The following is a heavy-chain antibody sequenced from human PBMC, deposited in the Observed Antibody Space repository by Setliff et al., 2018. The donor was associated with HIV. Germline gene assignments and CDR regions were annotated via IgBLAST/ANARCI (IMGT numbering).Heavy chain of an antibody. Sequence: PSETLSLTCTVSGGSISSGDYYWSWIRQPPGKGLEWIGYIYYSGSTYYNPSLKSRVTISVDTSKNQFSLKLTSVTAADTAVYYCARDYYYDSSGYRYFDYWGQGTLVTVSS. J-gene: IGHJ4*02. CDR2: IYYSGST. CDR1: GGSISSGDYY. D-gene: IGHD3-22*01. V-gene: IGHV4-30-4*02. CDR3: ARDYYYDSSGYRYFDY.